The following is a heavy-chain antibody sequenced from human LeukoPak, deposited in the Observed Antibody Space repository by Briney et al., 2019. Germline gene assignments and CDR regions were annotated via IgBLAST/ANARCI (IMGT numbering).Heavy chain of an antibody. CDR2: ISSGGST. Sequence: GGSLRLSCAASGLTVSSNYMSWVRQAPGKGLEWVSLISSGGSTYYADSVRGRFTISRDNSRNTLYLQMNSLRAEDTAVYYCARDWGNWNYDYWGQGTLVTVSS. CDR1: GLTVSSNY. J-gene: IGHJ4*02. V-gene: IGHV3-66*01. D-gene: IGHD1-7*01. CDR3: ARDWGNWNYDY.